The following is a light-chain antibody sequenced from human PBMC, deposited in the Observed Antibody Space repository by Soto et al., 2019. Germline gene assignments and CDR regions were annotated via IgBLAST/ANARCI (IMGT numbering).Light chain of an antibody. J-gene: IGKJ4*01. CDR3: QQYDNYPLT. CDR1: QTVGSW. Sequence: DIQMTQSPSTLSASVGDRVTITWRASQTVGSWLAWYQQKPGTAPKFLIYDASTLESGVPSRFSGSGSGTEFTLTISSLQPDDFATYYCQQYDNYPLTFGGGTKVDIK. V-gene: IGKV1-5*01. CDR2: DAS.